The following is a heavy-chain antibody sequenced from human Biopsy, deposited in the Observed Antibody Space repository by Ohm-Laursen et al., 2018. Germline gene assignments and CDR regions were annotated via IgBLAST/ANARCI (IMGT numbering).Heavy chain of an antibody. D-gene: IGHD3-22*01. V-gene: IGHV4-4*07. CDR2: IYSSGST. CDR3: ARWTPEYDSSRYYLDAFDI. CDR1: GGSLSSYY. J-gene: IGHJ3*02. Sequence: GTLSLTCTVSGGSLSSYYWSWIRQPPGKGLEWIGRIYSSGSTNYNPSLKSRVTLSMDTSKRQFSLKLSFVTAADTAVYYCARWTPEYDSSRYYLDAFDIWGQGTKVTVSS.